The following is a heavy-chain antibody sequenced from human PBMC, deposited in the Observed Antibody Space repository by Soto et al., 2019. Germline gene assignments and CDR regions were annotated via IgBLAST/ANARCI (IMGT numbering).Heavy chain of an antibody. CDR1: GDSSVSSSSYY. D-gene: IGHD2-15*01. J-gene: IGHJ6*02. CDR3: ASEVSSTDGMDV. Sequence: AETLSLTCTVSGDSSVSSSSYYWGWIRQPPGKGLEWIGSIYYTGNTFYSPSFRSRLTISVDTSKSQFSLKLRSVTAADTATYYCASEVSSTDGMDVWGQGTTVTVSS. CDR2: IYYTGNT. V-gene: IGHV4-39*01.